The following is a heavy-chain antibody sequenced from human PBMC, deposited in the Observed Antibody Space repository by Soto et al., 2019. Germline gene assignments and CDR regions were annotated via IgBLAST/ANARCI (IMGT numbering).Heavy chain of an antibody. Sequence: SGGSLRLSCAASGFTFSDHYMDWVRQAPGKGLEWVGRTRNKANSYTTEYAASVKGRFTISRDDSKNSLYLQMNSLKTEDTAVYYCAREEGEDYYGSGSYDYYYYGMDVWGQGTTVTVSS. CDR2: TRNKANSYTT. CDR1: GFTFSDHY. J-gene: IGHJ6*02. CDR3: AREEGEDYYGSGSYDYYYYGMDV. V-gene: IGHV3-72*01. D-gene: IGHD3-10*01.